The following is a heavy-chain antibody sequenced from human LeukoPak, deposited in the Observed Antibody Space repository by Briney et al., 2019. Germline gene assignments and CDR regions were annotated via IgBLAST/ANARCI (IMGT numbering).Heavy chain of an antibody. CDR3: ATEDSSGYPLDY. D-gene: IGHD3-22*01. Sequence: GGSLRLSCAASGFTFSSYGMHWVRQAPGKGLEWVAFIRYDGSNKYYADSVKGRFTISRDNSKNTLYLQMNSLRAEDTAVYYCATEDSSGYPLDYWGQGTLVTVSS. CDR1: GFTFSSYG. J-gene: IGHJ4*02. CDR2: IRYDGSNK. V-gene: IGHV3-30*02.